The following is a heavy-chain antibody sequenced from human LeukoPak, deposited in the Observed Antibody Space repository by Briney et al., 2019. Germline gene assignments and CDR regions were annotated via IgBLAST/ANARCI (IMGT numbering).Heavy chain of an antibody. D-gene: IGHD3-3*01. V-gene: IGHV1-2*02. Sequence: ASVKVSCKASEYTFTGYYMHWVRQAPGQGLEWMGWINPNSGGTNYAQKFQGRVTMTRDTSISTAYMELSTLRSDDTAVYYCARDLLRLSYWGQGTLVTVSS. CDR1: EYTFTGYY. CDR2: INPNSGGT. J-gene: IGHJ4*02. CDR3: ARDLLRLSY.